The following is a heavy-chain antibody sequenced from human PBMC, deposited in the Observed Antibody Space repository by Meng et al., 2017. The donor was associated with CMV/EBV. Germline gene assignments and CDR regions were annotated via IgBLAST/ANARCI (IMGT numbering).Heavy chain of an antibody. CDR2: IYWNDDK. CDR3: EHRQEAEKRWLHRTPIYFDY. CDR1: RGGG. D-gene: IGHD5-24*01. Sequence: RGGGVGRIGRPTGKALEWHALIYWNDDKGNSTSLKRRLTITKDNSKNQVVLTMTNMDPVDTATYYCEHRQEAEKRWLHRTPIYFDYWGQGTLVTVSS. J-gene: IGHJ4*02. V-gene: IGHV2-5*01.